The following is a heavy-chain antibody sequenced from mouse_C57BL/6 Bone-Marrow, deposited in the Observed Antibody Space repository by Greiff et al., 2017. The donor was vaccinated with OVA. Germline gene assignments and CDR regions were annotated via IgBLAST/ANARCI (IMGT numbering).Heavy chain of an antibody. V-gene: IGHV1-5*01. Sequence: VQLQQSGTVLARPGASVKMSCKTSGYTFTSYWMHWVKQRPGQGLEWIGAIYPGNSDTSYNQKFKGKAKLTAVTSASTAYMELSSLTNEDSAVYYCTRPYYYGSNYFDYWGQGTTLTVSS. CDR3: TRPYYYGSNYFDY. CDR1: GYTFTSYW. CDR2: IYPGNSDT. D-gene: IGHD1-1*01. J-gene: IGHJ2*01.